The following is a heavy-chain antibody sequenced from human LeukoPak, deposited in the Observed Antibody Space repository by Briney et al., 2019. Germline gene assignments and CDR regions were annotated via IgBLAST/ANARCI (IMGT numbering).Heavy chain of an antibody. Sequence: PGGSLRLSCAASGFTFSSYGMHWVRQAPGKGLEWVAFIRYDGSNKYYADPVKGRFTISRDNSKNTLYLQMNSLRAEDTAVYYCAKDPGSGTTYLRYFDYWGQGTLVTVSS. CDR3: AKDPGSGTTYLRYFDY. CDR1: GFTFSSYG. CDR2: IRYDGSNK. V-gene: IGHV3-30*02. D-gene: IGHD3-10*01. J-gene: IGHJ4*02.